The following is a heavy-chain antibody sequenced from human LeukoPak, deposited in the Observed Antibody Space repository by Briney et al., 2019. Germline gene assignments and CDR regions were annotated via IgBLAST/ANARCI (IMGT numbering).Heavy chain of an antibody. CDR1: GFTFRSYG. Sequence: GGSLRLSCAASGFTFRSYGMHWVRQAPGKGLEWVSLISWDGGSTYYADSVKGRFTISRDNSKNSLYLQMNSLRTEDTALYYCAKDIEVAATPGNYYYGMDVWGQGTTVTVSS. J-gene: IGHJ6*02. CDR3: AKDIEVAATPGNYYYGMDV. D-gene: IGHD2-15*01. CDR2: ISWDGGST. V-gene: IGHV3-43*01.